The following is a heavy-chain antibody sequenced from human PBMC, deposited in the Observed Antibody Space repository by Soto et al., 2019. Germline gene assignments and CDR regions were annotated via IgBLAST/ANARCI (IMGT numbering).Heavy chain of an antibody. Sequence: QVQLVESGGGVVQPGRSLRLSCAASGFTFSSYAMHWVRQAPGKGLEWVAVISYDGSNKYYADSVKGRFTISRDNSKNTLYLQMNRLRGEDTAVYYCARDYGDSDYYYGMDVWGQGTTVTVSS. CDR2: ISYDGSNK. V-gene: IGHV3-30-3*01. CDR3: ARDYGDSDYYYGMDV. CDR1: GFTFSSYA. J-gene: IGHJ6*02. D-gene: IGHD4-17*01.